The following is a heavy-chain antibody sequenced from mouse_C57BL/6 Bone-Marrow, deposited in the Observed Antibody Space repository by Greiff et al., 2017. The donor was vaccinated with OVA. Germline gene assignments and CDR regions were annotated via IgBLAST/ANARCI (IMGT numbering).Heavy chain of an antibody. J-gene: IGHJ4*01. Sequence: EVQVVESGAELVKPGASVELSCTASGFNIKDTYMHWVRQRPEQGLEWIGRIDPTNGNTKYDPRFQGKATLTADTSSNTAYLQLSSLTSEDTAVYYCVSSDPFFAMDYWGQGTSVTVSS. CDR2: IDPTNGNT. V-gene: IGHV14-3*02. D-gene: IGHD6-1*01. CDR3: VSSDPFFAMDY. CDR1: GFNIKDTY.